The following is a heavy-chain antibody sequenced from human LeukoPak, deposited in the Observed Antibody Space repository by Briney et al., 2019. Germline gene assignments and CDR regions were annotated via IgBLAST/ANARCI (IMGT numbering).Heavy chain of an antibody. CDR3: ARGYYYDSSGYAPPPFDI. Sequence: GASVKVSCKASGYTFTSYYMHWVRQAPGQGLEWMGIINPSGDSTSYAQKFQGRVTITRDTSASTAYMELSSLRSEDTAVYYCARGYYYDSSGYAPPPFDIWGQGTMVTVSS. V-gene: IGHV1-46*01. J-gene: IGHJ3*02. CDR1: GYTFTSYY. D-gene: IGHD3-22*01. CDR2: INPSGDST.